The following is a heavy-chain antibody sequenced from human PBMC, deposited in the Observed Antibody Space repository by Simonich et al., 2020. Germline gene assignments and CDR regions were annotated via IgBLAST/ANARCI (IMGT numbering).Heavy chain of an antibody. V-gene: IGHV1-2*02. CDR1: GYTFTGYY. CDR3: ARDRAARYYYYYYMDV. CDR2: NKPNMGGT. J-gene: IGHJ6*03. D-gene: IGHD6-6*01. Sequence: QVQLVQSGAEVKKPGAYVTVSCKASGYTFTGYYRHGVRQAPGQGLVWMGWNKPNMGGTNYAQKVQGRVTMTRDTSISTAYMELSRLRSDDTAVYYCARDRAARYYYYYYMDVWGKGTTVTVSS.